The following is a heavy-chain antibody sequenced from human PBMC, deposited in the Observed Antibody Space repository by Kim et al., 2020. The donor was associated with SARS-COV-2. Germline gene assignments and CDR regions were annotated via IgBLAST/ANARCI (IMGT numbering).Heavy chain of an antibody. CDR2: ISSSSSYI. CDR3: ASFYPTVTTQGQVDY. CDR1: GFTFSSYS. V-gene: IGHV3-21*01. D-gene: IGHD4-17*01. Sequence: GGSLRLSCAASGFTFSSYSMNWVRQAPGKGLEWVSSISSSSSYIYYADSVKGRFTISRDNAKNSLYLQMNSLRAEDTAVYYCASFYPTVTTQGQVDYWGQGTLVTVSS. J-gene: IGHJ4*02.